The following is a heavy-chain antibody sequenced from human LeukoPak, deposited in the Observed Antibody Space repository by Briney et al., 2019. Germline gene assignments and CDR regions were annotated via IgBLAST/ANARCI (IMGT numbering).Heavy chain of an antibody. CDR3: AIDYAFDI. CDR2: IYYSGST. J-gene: IGHJ3*02. Sequence: SETLSHTCTVPGGSISSYYWSWIRPPPGKGLEWIGYIYYSGSTNYNPSIKSRVTISVDTSKNQFSLKLSSVTAADTVIYYSAIDYAFDIWGQGTMVAVSS. V-gene: IGHV4-59*01. CDR1: GGSISSYY.